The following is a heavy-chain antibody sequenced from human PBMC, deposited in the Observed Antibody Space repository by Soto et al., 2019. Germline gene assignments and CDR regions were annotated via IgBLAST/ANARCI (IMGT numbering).Heavy chain of an antibody. Sequence: GGSLRLSCAASGFTFSSYAMHWVRQAPGKGLEWVAVISYDGSNKYYADSVKGRFTISRDNSKNTLYLQMNSLRAEDTAVYYCARDYDILTAPSATDENYYYYGMDVWGQGTTVTVSS. D-gene: IGHD3-9*01. CDR3: ARDYDILTAPSATDENYYYYGMDV. V-gene: IGHV3-30-3*01. J-gene: IGHJ6*02. CDR1: GFTFSSYA. CDR2: ISYDGSNK.